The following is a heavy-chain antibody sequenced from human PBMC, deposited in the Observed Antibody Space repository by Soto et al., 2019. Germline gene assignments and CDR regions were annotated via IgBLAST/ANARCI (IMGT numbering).Heavy chain of an antibody. D-gene: IGHD5-18*01. CDR1: GFTFSSYA. J-gene: IGHJ4*02. CDR2: ISYGGSNK. Sequence: GGSLRLSCAASGFTFSSYAMHWVRQAPGKGLEWVAVISYGGSNKYYADSVKGRFTISRDNSKNMMYLQMNSLRAEDTAVYYCASVVDTAIFYWGQGTLVTVSS. V-gene: IGHV3-30-3*01. CDR3: ASVVDTAIFY.